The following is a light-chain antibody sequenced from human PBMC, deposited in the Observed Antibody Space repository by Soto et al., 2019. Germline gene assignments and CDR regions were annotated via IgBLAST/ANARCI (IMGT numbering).Light chain of an antibody. V-gene: IGKV1-39*01. CDR1: QTIMTY. CDR2: AAS. CDR3: QQSYNSPQT. J-gene: IGKJ1*01. Sequence: DIQMTHSPSSLSASVEDRVIITCRASQTIMTYLNWYQLKPGEPPRLLIYAASSLQSGVPSRFSGSGSGTDFTLTISSLQPEDFATYSCQQSYNSPQTFGRGTKVDIK.